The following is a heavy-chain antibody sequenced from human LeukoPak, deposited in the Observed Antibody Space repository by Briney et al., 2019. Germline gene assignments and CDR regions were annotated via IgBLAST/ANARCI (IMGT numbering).Heavy chain of an antibody. D-gene: IGHD3-10*01. CDR3: ARVALKVELLWFGELSHAFDI. V-gene: IGHV1-8*03. CDR2: MNPNSGNT. J-gene: IGHJ3*02. Sequence: ASVKVSCKASGYTFTSYDINWVRQATGQGLEWMGWMNPNSGNTGYAQKFQGRFTITRNTSISTAYMELSSLRSEDTAVYYCARVALKVELLWFGELSHAFDIWGQGTMVTVSS. CDR1: GYTFTSYD.